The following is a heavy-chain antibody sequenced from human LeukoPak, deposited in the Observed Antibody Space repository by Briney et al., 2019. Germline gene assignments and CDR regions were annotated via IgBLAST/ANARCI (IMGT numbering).Heavy chain of an antibody. CDR2: INPSGGIT. Sequence: ASVKVSCKASGYTLTHYYMHWVRQAPGQGLEWMGIINPSGGITNYAQKFQGRVTMTRDMSTSTVHMELGSLRSEDTAGYYCARVAVGATMLAYFDYWGQGTLVTVCS. J-gene: IGHJ4*02. D-gene: IGHD1-26*01. V-gene: IGHV1-46*01. CDR3: ARVAVGATMLAYFDY. CDR1: GYTLTHYY.